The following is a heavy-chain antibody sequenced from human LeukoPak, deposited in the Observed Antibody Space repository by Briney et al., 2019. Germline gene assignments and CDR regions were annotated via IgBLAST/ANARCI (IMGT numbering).Heavy chain of an antibody. Sequence: SETLSLTCTVSGGSISSYYWSWIRQPAGKGLEWIGYIYYSGSTKYNPSLKSRVTISVDTSKNQFSLKLSSVTAADTAVYYCARQHSSGYYYFDNWGQGTLVTVSS. D-gene: IGHD3-22*01. CDR2: IYYSGST. CDR1: GGSISSYY. V-gene: IGHV4-59*08. CDR3: ARQHSSGYYYFDN. J-gene: IGHJ4*02.